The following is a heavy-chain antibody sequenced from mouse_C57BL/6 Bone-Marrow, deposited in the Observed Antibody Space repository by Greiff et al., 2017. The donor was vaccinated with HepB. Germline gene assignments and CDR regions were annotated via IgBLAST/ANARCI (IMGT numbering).Heavy chain of an antibody. J-gene: IGHJ4*01. CDR2: IDPSDSYT. V-gene: IGHV1-69*01. Sequence: QVQLQQPGAELVMPGASVKLSCEASGYTFTSYWMHWVKQRPGQGLEWIGEIDPSDSYTNYNQKFKGKSTLTVDKSSSTAYMQLSSLTSEDSAVYYCARADYYAMDYWGQGTSVTVSS. CDR3: ARADYYAMDY. CDR1: GYTFTSYW.